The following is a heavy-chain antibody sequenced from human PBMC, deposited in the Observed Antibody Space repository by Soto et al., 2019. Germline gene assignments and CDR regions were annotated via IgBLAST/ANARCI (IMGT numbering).Heavy chain of an antibody. D-gene: IGHD3-10*01. V-gene: IGHV5-10-1*01. CDR1: GYSFTSYW. CDR3: ARHLWFGEFYSPAPPYYFDY. CDR2: IDPSDSYT. Sequence: PGESLKISCKGSGYSFTSYWISWVRQMPGKGLEWMGRIDPSDSYTNYSPSFQGHVTISADKSISTAYLQWSSLKASDTAMYYCARHLWFGEFYSPAPPYYFDYWGQGTLVTVSS. J-gene: IGHJ4*02.